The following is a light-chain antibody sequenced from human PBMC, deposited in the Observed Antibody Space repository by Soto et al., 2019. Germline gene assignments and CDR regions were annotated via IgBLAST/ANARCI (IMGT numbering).Light chain of an antibody. V-gene: IGKV3-11*01. Sequence: EIVLTQSPATLSLSPGERATLSCRASQSVSSYLAWYQQKPGQAPRLLIYDAANRATGIPARFSGSGTGTDFTLTSSSREPEDFAVYYGQQRSNWPWTGGQGTKVEIK. CDR2: DAA. J-gene: IGKJ1*01. CDR1: QSVSSY. CDR3: QQRSNWPWT.